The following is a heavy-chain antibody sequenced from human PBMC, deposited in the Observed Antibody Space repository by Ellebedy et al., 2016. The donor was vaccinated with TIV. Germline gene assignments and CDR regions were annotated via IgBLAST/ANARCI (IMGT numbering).Heavy chain of an antibody. V-gene: IGHV3-53*01. CDR3: AKVLYGSGSRDYYYYNGMDV. D-gene: IGHD3-10*01. CDR2: IYSGGST. CDR1: GFTVSSNY. J-gene: IGHJ6*02. Sequence: GGSLRLSXAASGFTVSSNYMSWVRQAPGKGLEWVSVIYSGGSTYYADSVKGRFTISRDNSKNTLYLQMNSLRAEDTAVYYCAKVLYGSGSRDYYYYNGMDVWGQGTTVTVSS.